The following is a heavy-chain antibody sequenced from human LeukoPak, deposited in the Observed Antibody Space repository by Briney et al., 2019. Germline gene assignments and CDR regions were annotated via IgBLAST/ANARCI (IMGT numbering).Heavy chain of an antibody. V-gene: IGHV1-58*02. CDR3: AAVPPSGSYFYNYYYGMDV. Sequence: ASVKVSCKASGFTFTSSAMQWVRQARGPRLEWIGWIVVGSGKTNYAQKFQERVTITRDMSTSTAYMELSSLRSEDTAVYYCAAVPPSGSYFYNYYYGMDVWGQGTTVTVSS. CDR2: IVVGSGKT. D-gene: IGHD1-26*01. J-gene: IGHJ6*02. CDR1: GFTFTSSA.